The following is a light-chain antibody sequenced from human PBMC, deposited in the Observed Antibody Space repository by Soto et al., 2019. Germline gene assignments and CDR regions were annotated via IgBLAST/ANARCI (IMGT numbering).Light chain of an antibody. J-gene: IGKJ1*01. Sequence: DIVMTQSPDSLAVSLGERATINCKSSQSILYSPNNKNYLAWYQQKPGQPPKLLIYWASTRESGVPDRFSGSGSGTDFTLTISSLQAEDVAVYYCQQYYDVPQIFGQGTKVEIK. CDR3: QQYYDVPQI. V-gene: IGKV4-1*01. CDR1: QSILYSPNNKNY. CDR2: WAS.